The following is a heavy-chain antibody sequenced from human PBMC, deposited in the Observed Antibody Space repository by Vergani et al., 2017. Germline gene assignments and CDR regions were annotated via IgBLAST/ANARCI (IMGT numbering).Heavy chain of an antibody. D-gene: IGHD5-12*01. J-gene: IGHJ4*02. V-gene: IGHV4-34*02. CDR1: GESFSSFY. CDR3: TRQPQEGASGPPSVPT. CDR2: INNDGHT. Sequence: QVQLQQWGAGVVKPSGTLSLTCAVFGESFSSFYWSWIRQPPGKGLEWIGEINNDGHTNYNPSLESRVSMSVATSKNQFSLTLSSVNATDTAVYYCTRQPQEGASGPPSVPTWGQGISVIVSS.